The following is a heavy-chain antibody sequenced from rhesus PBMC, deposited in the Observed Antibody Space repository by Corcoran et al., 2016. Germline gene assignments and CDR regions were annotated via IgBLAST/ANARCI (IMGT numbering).Heavy chain of an antibody. J-gene: IGHJ4*01. CDR3: SRSADYGSSYGPTFDY. Sequence: EVQLVESGGGLAKPGGSLRLSCAASGFSFSDYYMYWVRPAPGEGLEWVSGISYTGGTTYYADSVKGRFTISRENAKNTLYRQMDSLRAEDTAVYYCSRSADYGSSYGPTFDYWGQGVLVTVSS. V-gene: IGHV3S18*01. CDR1: GFSFSDYY. CDR2: ISYTGGTT. D-gene: IGHD4-29*01.